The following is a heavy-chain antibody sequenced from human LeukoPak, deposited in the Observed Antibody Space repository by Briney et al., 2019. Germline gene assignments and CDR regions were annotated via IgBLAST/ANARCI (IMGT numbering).Heavy chain of an antibody. CDR2: INPNSGGT. D-gene: IGHD2/OR15-2a*01. CDR1: GYTFTGYY. J-gene: IGHJ4*01. V-gene: IGHV1-2*04. Sequence: ASVKVSCKASGYTFTGYYMHWVRQAPGQGLEWMGWINPNSGGTNYAQKFQGWVTMTRDTSISTAYMELSRLRSDDTAVYYCARCWAVASVFLLSPLDYCGHGPLVTVSS. CDR3: ARCWAVASVFLLSPLDY.